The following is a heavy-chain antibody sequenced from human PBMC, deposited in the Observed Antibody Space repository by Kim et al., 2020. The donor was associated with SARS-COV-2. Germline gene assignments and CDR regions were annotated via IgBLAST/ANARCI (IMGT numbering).Heavy chain of an antibody. D-gene: IGHD3-22*01. J-gene: IGHJ4*02. CDR3: ARPGGYYDSSGYSY. Sequence: KPSPKSRVTISVDTTKNQCSLKLSSMTAADTAVYYCARPGGYYDSSGYSYWGQGTLVTVSS. V-gene: IGHV4-39*07.